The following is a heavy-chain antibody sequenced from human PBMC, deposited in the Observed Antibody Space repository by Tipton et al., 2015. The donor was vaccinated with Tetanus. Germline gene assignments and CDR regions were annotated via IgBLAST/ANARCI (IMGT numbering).Heavy chain of an antibody. J-gene: IGHJ5*02. V-gene: IGHV4-39*01. Sequence: TLSLNCTLSGGSLSSGTFYWDWIRHSPGKGLEWIGNVYYNGNSLQNPSLKSRFTLSLDKSKNQFSLKLTSVTAADSAVYFCARSADNWFDPWGPGILVTVSS. CDR3: ARSADNWFDP. CDR1: GGSLSSGTFY. CDR2: VYYNGNS.